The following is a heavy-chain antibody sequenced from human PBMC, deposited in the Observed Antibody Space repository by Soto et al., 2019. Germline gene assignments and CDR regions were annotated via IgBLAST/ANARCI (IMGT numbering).Heavy chain of an antibody. V-gene: IGHV4-34*01. J-gene: IGHJ4*02. CDR2: INHSGST. D-gene: IGHD7-27*01. CDR1: GGSFSGYY. CDR3: ARGWGRIFDY. Sequence: QVQLQQWGAGLLKPSETLSLTCAVYGGSFSGYYWNWIRQPPGKGLEWIGEINHSGSTNYNPSLKGRGTISVDTSKTRFALKLGSVTAADTGVYYCARGWGRIFDYWGQGTLVTVSS.